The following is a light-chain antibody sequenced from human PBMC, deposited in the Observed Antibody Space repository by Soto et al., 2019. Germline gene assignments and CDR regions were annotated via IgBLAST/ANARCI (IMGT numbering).Light chain of an antibody. Sequence: DIQMTHSPSSLSSSVGDRVTITFRASQNINNYLNWYQQKPGKAPKLLIYAASSLQSGVPSRFSGSGSGTDFTLTISSLQPEDFATYYCQQSYSTPRTFGGGTKVDIK. J-gene: IGKJ4*01. CDR2: AAS. CDR1: QNINNY. CDR3: QQSYSTPRT. V-gene: IGKV1-39*01.